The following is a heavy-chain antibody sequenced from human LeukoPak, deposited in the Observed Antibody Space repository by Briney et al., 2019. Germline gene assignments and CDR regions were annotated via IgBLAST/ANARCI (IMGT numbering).Heavy chain of an antibody. CDR3: ASLNGISVY. V-gene: IGHV4-38-2*02. J-gene: IGHJ4*02. CDR1: GYSISSGYY. D-gene: IGHD1-20*01. Sequence: PSETLSLTCTVSGYSISSGYYWGWIGQPPGKGLEWIGSIYHSGSTYYNPSLKSRVTKSVHTSKNQFSLKLSSVTASHTDVYYCASLNGISVYWGQGTLVTVFS. CDR2: IYHSGST.